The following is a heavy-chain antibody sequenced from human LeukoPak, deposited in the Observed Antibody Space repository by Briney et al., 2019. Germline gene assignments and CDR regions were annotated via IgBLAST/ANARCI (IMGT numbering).Heavy chain of an antibody. CDR2: IYYSGST. D-gene: IGHD6-19*01. CDR3: ACHSIAVAGALEY. J-gene: IGHJ4*02. CDR1: GGSISSSSYY. V-gene: IGHV4-39*01. Sequence: SETLSLTCTVSGGSISSSSYYWGWLRQPPGKGLEGIGSIYYSGSTYYNPSLKSRVTISVDTSKNQLSLQMSTVTAADTAVYYCACHSIAVAGALEYWGQGGLVTVSS.